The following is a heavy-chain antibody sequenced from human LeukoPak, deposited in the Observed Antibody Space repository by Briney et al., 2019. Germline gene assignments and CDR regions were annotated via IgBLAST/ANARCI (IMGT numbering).Heavy chain of an antibody. CDR3: ARGSYGSGSYSSDY. V-gene: IGHV1-2*02. CDR2: INPNSGGT. D-gene: IGHD3-10*01. Sequence: ASVKVSCKASGYTFTGYYMHWVRQAPGQGLEWMGWINPNSGGTNYAQKFQGRVTMTRVTSISTAYMELSRLRSDDTAVYYCARGSYGSGSYSSDYWGQGTLVTVSS. CDR1: GYTFTGYY. J-gene: IGHJ4*02.